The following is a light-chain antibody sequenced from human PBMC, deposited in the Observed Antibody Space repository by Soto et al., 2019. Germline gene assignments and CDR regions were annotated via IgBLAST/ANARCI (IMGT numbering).Light chain of an antibody. Sequence: DIQMTQSPSSLSASVGDRVTITCRACQTIIRYLNWYQQKPGRAPNLLIYAASSLHTGVPSRFSASGSGTEFTLTISSLQPEDSATYYCQQSYSTLFTFGPGTRVEIK. V-gene: IGKV1-39*01. CDR2: AAS. CDR1: QTIIRY. CDR3: QQSYSTLFT. J-gene: IGKJ3*01.